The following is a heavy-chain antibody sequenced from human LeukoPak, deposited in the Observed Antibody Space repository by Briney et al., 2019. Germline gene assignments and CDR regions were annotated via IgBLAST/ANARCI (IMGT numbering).Heavy chain of an antibody. CDR2: IYYSGST. CDR3: ARHNADYDILTGYSHFHYYFDY. Sequence: SETLSLTCTVSGGSISSYYWSWIRQPPGKGLEWIGYIYYSGSTNYNPSLKGRVTISVDTSKNQFSLNLSSVTAADTAVYYCARHNADYDILTGYSHFHYYFDYWGQGTLVTVSS. D-gene: IGHD3-9*01. J-gene: IGHJ4*02. CDR1: GGSISSYY. V-gene: IGHV4-59*08.